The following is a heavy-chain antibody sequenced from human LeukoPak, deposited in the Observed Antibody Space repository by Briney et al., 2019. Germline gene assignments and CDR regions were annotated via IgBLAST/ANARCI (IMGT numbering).Heavy chain of an antibody. CDR3: ARPYSSDWYGWFDP. Sequence: GGALRLSCAACVFTFSSYAMHWVRQAPGKGREWVANIKQDGSEKYYVDSVKGRFTISRDNAKNSLYLQMNSLRAEDTAVYYCARPYSSDWYGWFDPWGQGTLVSVSS. CDR1: VFTFSSYA. D-gene: IGHD6-13*01. CDR2: IKQDGSEK. J-gene: IGHJ5*02. V-gene: IGHV3-7*04.